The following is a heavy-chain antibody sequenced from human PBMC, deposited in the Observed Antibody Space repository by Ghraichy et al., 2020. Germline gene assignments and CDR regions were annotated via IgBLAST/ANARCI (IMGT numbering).Heavy chain of an antibody. CDR3: ASKPPAAIGVDY. CDR2: ISYDGSNK. J-gene: IGHJ4*02. CDR1: GFTFSSYA. V-gene: IGHV3-30*04. D-gene: IGHD2-2*01. Sequence: GESLNISCAASGFTFSSYAMHWVRQAPGKGLEWVAVISYDGSNKYYADSVKGRFTISRDNSKNTLYLQMNSLRAEDTAVYYCASKPPAAIGVDYWGQGTLVTVSS.